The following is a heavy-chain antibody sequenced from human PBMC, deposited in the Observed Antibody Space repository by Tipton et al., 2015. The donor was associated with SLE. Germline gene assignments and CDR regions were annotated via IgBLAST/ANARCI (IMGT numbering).Heavy chain of an antibody. CDR1: GGSISSGSYY. V-gene: IGHV4-61*02. CDR2: IYTSGST. J-gene: IGHJ6*03. Sequence: TLSLTCTVSGGSISSGSYYWSWIRQPAGKGLEWIGRIYTSGSTNYNPSLKSRVTISVDTSKNQFSLRLSSVTAADTAMYYCARDLYDFWSGYTPSGAMDVWGKGTTVTVSS. D-gene: IGHD3-3*01. CDR3: ARDLYDFWSGYTPSGAMDV.